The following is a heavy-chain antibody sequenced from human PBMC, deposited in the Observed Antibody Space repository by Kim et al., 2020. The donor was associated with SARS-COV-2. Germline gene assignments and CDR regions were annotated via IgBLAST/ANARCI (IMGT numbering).Heavy chain of an antibody. J-gene: IGHJ4*02. CDR3: ARGLSLLPFGVVISVYFDY. V-gene: IGHV4-34*01. D-gene: IGHD3-3*01. Sequence: IRVTISVDPSKNQFSLKLSSVTAADTAVYYCARGLSLLPFGVVISVYFDYWGQGTLVTVSS.